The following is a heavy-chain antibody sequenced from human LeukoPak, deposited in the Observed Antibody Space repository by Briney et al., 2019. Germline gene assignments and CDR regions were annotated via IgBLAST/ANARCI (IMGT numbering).Heavy chain of an antibody. J-gene: IGHJ6*03. Sequence: GGSLRLSCAASGFTFSSYWMHWVRQAPGKGLVWVSRINSDGSSTSYADSVKGRFTISRDNAKNTLYLQMNSLRAEDTAVYYCARVLDSSGYYYYYYYYMDVWGKGTTVTISS. D-gene: IGHD3-22*01. V-gene: IGHV3-74*01. CDR2: INSDGSST. CDR3: ARVLDSSGYYYYYYYYMDV. CDR1: GFTFSSYW.